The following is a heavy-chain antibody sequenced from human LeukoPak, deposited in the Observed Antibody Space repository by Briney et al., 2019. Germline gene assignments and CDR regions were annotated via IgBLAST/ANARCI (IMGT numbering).Heavy chain of an antibody. CDR2: VDAGSGNT. CDR1: GYTFTTYA. Sequence: ASVTVSCKASGYTFTTYAIHWVRQAPGQRLEWMGWVDAGSGNTKYSQEFQGRVTITRDTSASTAYMELSSLRSEDTALYYCARSGGSQPSNNWFDPWGQGTLVTVSS. D-gene: IGHD1-26*01. V-gene: IGHV1-3*01. J-gene: IGHJ5*02. CDR3: ARSGGSQPSNNWFDP.